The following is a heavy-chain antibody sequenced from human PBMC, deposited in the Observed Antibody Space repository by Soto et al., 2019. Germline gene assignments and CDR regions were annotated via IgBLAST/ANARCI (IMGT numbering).Heavy chain of an antibody. CDR2: IYPGDSDT. D-gene: IGHD4-4*01. Sequence: GESLKISCKGSGYSFTTYWIGWVRQMPGKGLEWMGIIYPGDSDTRYSPSFQGQVTISADKSINTAYLQWSSLKASDTAMYYCARSMTTVTTDGAFDIRGQGTMVTVSS. CDR3: ARSMTTVTTDGAFDI. J-gene: IGHJ3*02. V-gene: IGHV5-51*01. CDR1: GYSFTTYW.